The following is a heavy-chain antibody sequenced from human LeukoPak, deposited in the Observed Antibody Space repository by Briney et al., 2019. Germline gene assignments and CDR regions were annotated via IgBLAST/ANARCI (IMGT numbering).Heavy chain of an antibody. CDR1: GYTFTSYD. V-gene: IGHV1-8*01. D-gene: IGHD3-9*01. J-gene: IGHJ5*02. CDR2: MNPNSGNT. CDR3: ARGQCRYFDCLLKYNWFDP. Sequence: ASVKVSCKASGYTFTSYDINWVRQATGQGLEWMGWMNPNSGNTGYAQKFQGRVTTTRNTSISTAYMELSSLRSEDTAVYYCARGQCRYFDCLLKYNWFDPWGQGTLVTVSS.